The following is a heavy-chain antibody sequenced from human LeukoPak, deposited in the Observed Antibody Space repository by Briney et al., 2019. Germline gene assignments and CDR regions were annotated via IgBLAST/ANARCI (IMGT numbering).Heavy chain of an antibody. V-gene: IGHV4-34*01. D-gene: IGHD6-19*01. Sequence: PSETLSLTCAVYGESFSGYYWSWIRQPPGKGLEWIGEINHSGSTNYNPSLKSRVTISVDTSKNQFSLKLSSVTAADTAVYYCARGPLAVAGTGDYWGQGTLVTVSS. CDR3: ARGPLAVAGTGDY. J-gene: IGHJ4*02. CDR1: GESFSGYY. CDR2: INHSGST.